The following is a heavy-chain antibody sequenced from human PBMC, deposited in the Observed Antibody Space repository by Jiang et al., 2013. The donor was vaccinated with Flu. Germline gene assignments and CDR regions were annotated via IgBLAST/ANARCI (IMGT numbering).Heavy chain of an antibody. CDR1: GFTFSSYA. CDR3: ARGAHTFGGVIADPWGYFDH. V-gene: IGHV3-30-3*01. CDR2: ISYDGSNK. J-gene: IGHJ4*02. Sequence: VQLVESGGGVVQPGRSLRLSCAASGFTFSSYAMYWVRQAPGKGLEWVAVISYDGSNKYYADSVKGRFTISRDNSKNTLYLQMNSLRVEDTAVYYCARGAHTFGGVIADPWGYFDHWGQGTLVTVSS. D-gene: IGHD3-16*01.